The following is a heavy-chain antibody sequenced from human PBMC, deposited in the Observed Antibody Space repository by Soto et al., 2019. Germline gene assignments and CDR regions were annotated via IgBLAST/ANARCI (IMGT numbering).Heavy chain of an antibody. V-gene: IGHV3-30-3*01. CDR1: GFTFSSYA. CDR2: ISYQDGTSK. J-gene: IGHJ4*02. CDR3: ARDKRYTYGDYVDY. Sequence: GGSLRLSCAASGFTFSSYAMHWVRQAPGKGLEWGAIISYQDGTSKYYADSVKGRISISRDNSKSTLYLQLNSLRAEDTAVYYCARDKRYTYGDYVDYWGQGTLVTVSS. D-gene: IGHD4-17*01.